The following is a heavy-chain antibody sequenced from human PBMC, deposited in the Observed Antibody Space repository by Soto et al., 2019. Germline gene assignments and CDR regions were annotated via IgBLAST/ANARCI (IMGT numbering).Heavy chain of an antibody. Sequence: PSRGLEWLGRTYYRSKWYDGYAVSVKSRLTINPDTSKNQFSLQLNSVTPDDTAVYYCAREHGAAAQAHYYYGMDVWGQGTTVTVSS. D-gene: IGHD2-2*01. V-gene: IGHV6-1*01. CDR2: TYYRSKWYD. CDR3: AREHGAAAQAHYYYGMDV. J-gene: IGHJ6*02.